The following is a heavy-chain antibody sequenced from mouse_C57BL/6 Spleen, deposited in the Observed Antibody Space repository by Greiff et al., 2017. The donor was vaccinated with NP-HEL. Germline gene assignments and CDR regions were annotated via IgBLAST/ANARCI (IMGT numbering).Heavy chain of an antibody. Sequence: VQLKQSGPELVKPGASVKISCKASGYSFTGYYMNWVKQSPEKSLEWIGEINPSTGGTTYNQKFKAKATLTVDKSSSTAYMQLKSLTSEDSAVYYCARGYYGSPYFDYWGQGTTLTVSS. CDR2: INPSTGGT. J-gene: IGHJ2*01. CDR3: ARGYYGSPYFDY. CDR1: GYSFTGYY. V-gene: IGHV1-42*01. D-gene: IGHD2-2*01.